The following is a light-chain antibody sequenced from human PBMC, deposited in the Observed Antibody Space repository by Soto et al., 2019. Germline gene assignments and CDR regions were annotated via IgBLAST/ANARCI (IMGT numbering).Light chain of an antibody. CDR1: QSVRSNY. V-gene: IGKV3-20*01. Sequence: ETVLTQSPGTVPLSPGKRATLSCTTSQSVRSNYLAWYQQKPGQAPRLLIYGVFSRATGIPDRFSGSGSGTDFTLTISGLEPEDSAVYYCQHYDGSPRTFGQGTKLEI. CDR2: GVF. J-gene: IGKJ2*01. CDR3: QHYDGSPRT.